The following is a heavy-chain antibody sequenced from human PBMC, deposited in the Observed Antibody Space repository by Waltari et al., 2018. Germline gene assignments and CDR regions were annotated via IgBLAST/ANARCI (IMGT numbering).Heavy chain of an antibody. D-gene: IGHD6-19*01. CDR3: VRISEAGNGNSYFHY. V-gene: IGHV3-74*03. J-gene: IGHJ4*02. CDR2: MSRDGRTT. Sequence: EVQLVESGGGLVQPGGTLRLSCAVSGFTFSSYWMHWVRQDPGKGLGWVSRMSRDGRTTTYAESVKGRFTISRDNAKNTLYLQMNSLRADDTAVYYCVRISEAGNGNSYFHYWGPGTLVTVSS. CDR1: GFTFSSYW.